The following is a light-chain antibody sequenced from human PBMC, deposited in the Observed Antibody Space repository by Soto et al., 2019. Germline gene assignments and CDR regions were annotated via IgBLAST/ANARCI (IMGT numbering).Light chain of an antibody. CDR1: SSDVGGHNY. CDR3: TSYTSSSILV. V-gene: IGLV2-14*01. Sequence: QSVLTQPASVSGSPGQSIAISCTGTSSDVGGHNYVSWYQQHPGKAPKLMIYDVSNRPSGVSDRFSGSKSGNTASLTISGLQAEDEADYYCTSYTSSSILVFGGGTKVTVL. J-gene: IGLJ2*01. CDR2: DVS.